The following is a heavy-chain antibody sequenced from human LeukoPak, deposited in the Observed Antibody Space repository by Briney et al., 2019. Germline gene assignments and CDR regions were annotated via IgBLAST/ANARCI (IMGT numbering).Heavy chain of an antibody. J-gene: IGHJ4*02. Sequence: GGSLRLSCAASGFSFSDYYMSWIRQAPGKGLEWVSYISSSGSTIYYADSVKGRLTISRDNAKDSLYLQMNSLRVEDTAVYYCARRHMTTVSNFDYWGQGILVTVSS. CDR1: GFSFSDYY. CDR3: ARRHMTTVSNFDY. CDR2: ISSSGSTI. D-gene: IGHD4-17*01. V-gene: IGHV3-11*01.